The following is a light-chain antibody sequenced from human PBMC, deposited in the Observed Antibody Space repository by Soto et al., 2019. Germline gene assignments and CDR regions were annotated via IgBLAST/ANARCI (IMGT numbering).Light chain of an antibody. Sequence: QSVLTQPASVSGSPGQSITISCTGTSSDVGGYNYVSWYQQHPGKAPKLMIYDVSNRPSGVSNRFSGSKSGNTASLTISGLQAEDEADYYCSSYTSSSTPLYVFGTGTKVTLL. CDR1: SSDVGGYNY. J-gene: IGLJ1*01. CDR2: DVS. V-gene: IGLV2-14*01. CDR3: SSYTSSSTPLYV.